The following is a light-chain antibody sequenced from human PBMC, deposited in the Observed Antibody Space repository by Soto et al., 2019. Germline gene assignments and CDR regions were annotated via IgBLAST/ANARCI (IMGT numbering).Light chain of an antibody. Sequence: EIVLTQSPGTLSLSPGERATLSCRASQSVSSSYLAWYQQKPGQATRLIIYGASSRATGITDRFSGSGSGTDFTLTISRLEPEDFAVYYCQQYGSSPRTFGQGTKVEIK. CDR3: QQYGSSPRT. J-gene: IGKJ1*01. CDR1: QSVSSSY. V-gene: IGKV3-20*01. CDR2: GAS.